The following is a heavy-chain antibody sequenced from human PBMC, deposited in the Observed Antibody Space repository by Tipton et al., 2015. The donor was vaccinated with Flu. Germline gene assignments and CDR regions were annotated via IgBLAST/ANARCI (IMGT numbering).Heavy chain of an antibody. CDR1: GFTFSYFG. J-gene: IGHJ3*02. Sequence: SLRLSCAASGFTFSYFGMNWVRLAPGKGLEWVAFISSSGSHTDYADSVRGRFTISRDDAKNSVHLQTSSLRVEDTAVYFCAREWAEYYDSREGYFLDIWGQGTMVTVSS. CDR3: AREWAEYYDSREGYFLDI. D-gene: IGHD3-22*01. CDR2: ISSSGSHT. V-gene: IGHV3-21*01.